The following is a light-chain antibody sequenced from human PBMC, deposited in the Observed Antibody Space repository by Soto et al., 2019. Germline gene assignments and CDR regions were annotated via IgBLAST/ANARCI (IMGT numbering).Light chain of an antibody. CDR2: GAS. Sequence: EIVMTQSPATLSVSPGERATLSCRASQSVNSKLAWYQQKPGQAPRLLIYGASTRATGIPARFSGSGSGTEFTLTISSLQSEDFAVYYCQQYNDWPRTFGHGTKVEIK. CDR1: QSVNSK. V-gene: IGKV3-15*01. CDR3: QQYNDWPRT. J-gene: IGKJ1*01.